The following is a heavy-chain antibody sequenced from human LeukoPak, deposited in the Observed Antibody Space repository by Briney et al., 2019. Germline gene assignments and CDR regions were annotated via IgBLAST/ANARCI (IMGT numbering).Heavy chain of an antibody. J-gene: IGHJ4*02. CDR1: GFTFSSYW. CDR2: IKQDRSEK. V-gene: IGHV3-7*01. CDR3: ARIVGRGGYNMPYDY. Sequence: GGSLRLSCAASGFTFSSYWMSWVRQAPGKGLEWVANIKQDRSEKYYVDSVKGRFTISRDNAKNSLYLQMNSLRAEDTAVYYCARIVGRGGYNMPYDYWGQGTLVTVSS. D-gene: IGHD5-24*01.